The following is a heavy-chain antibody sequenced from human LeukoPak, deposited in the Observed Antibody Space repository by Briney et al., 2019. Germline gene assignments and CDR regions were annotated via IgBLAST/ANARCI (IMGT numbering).Heavy chain of an antibody. CDR2: IYYSGST. Sequence: SETLSLTCAVYGGSFSGYYWSWIRQPPGKGLEWIGSIYYSGSTYYNPSLKSRVTISVDTSKNQFSLKLSSVTAADTAVYYCARPATPGVFYYYMDVWGKGTTVTVSS. CDR1: GGSFSGYY. D-gene: IGHD6-13*01. CDR3: ARPATPGVFYYYMDV. J-gene: IGHJ6*03. V-gene: IGHV4-34*01.